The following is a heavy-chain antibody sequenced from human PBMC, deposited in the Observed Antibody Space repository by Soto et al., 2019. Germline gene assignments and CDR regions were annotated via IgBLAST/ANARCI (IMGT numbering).Heavy chain of an antibody. CDR1: GGSISGSRYY. CDR2: IYYSGST. V-gene: IGHV4-39*01. CDR3: ARRGGRYCTSTSCYPYGMDV. Sequence: SETLSLTCSVSGGSISGSRYYWVWIRQPPGKGLEWIGSIYYSGSTYNNPSLKSRVTISVDTSKNQFSLKLNSVTAADTAVYYCARRGGRYCTSTSCYPYGMDVWGQGTTVTAP. J-gene: IGHJ6*02. D-gene: IGHD2-2*01.